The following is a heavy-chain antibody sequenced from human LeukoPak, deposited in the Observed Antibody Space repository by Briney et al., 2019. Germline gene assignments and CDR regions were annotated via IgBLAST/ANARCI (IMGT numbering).Heavy chain of an antibody. Sequence: GSLRLSCAASGFTFSSYWMSWVRQAPGKGLEWVANIKQDGSEKYYVDSVKGRFTISRDNAKNSLYLQMNSLRAEDTAVYYCARGDSGSYPLDAFDIWGQGTMVTVSS. CDR2: IKQDGSEK. D-gene: IGHD1-26*01. CDR1: GFTFSSYW. V-gene: IGHV3-7*04. J-gene: IGHJ3*02. CDR3: ARGDSGSYPLDAFDI.